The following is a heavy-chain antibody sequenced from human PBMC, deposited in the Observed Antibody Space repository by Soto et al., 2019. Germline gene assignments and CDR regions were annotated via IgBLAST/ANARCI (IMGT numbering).Heavy chain of an antibody. CDR1: GFTFSSYG. D-gene: IGHD2-21*01. CDR3: ARETVGMATIFLLNPNYYYGMDV. Sequence: PGGSLRLSCAASGFTFSSYGMHWVRQAPGKGLEWVAVIWYDGSNKYFAVSVKGCFTISRDNSKTTLYLQMNSLRAEDTFVYYCARETVGMATIFLLNPNYYYGMDVWGQGTTVTVSS. J-gene: IGHJ6*02. V-gene: IGHV3-33*01. CDR2: IWYDGSNK.